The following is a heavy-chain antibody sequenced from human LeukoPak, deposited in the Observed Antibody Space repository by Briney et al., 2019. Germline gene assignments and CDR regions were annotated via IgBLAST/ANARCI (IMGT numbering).Heavy chain of an antibody. D-gene: IGHD6-6*01. J-gene: IGHJ5*02. Sequence: ASVKVSCKASGYTFTSYYMHWVRQAPGQGLEWMGIINPSGGSTSYAQKFQGRVTMTRDTSKSTVYMELSSLRSEDTGVYYCARDLGSSSVEGLFDPWGQGTLVTVSS. CDR3: ARDLGSSSVEGLFDP. V-gene: IGHV1-46*01. CDR1: GYTFTSYY. CDR2: INPSGGST.